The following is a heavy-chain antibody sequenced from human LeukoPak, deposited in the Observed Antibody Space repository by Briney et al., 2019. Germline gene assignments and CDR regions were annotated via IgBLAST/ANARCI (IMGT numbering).Heavy chain of an antibody. Sequence: SVKVSCKTSGGTFTSYAITWVRQAPGQGLECMGKIIPISGTTNYAQKFQGRVTFTADESTRTAYMELSSLRSEDTALYYCARKLRLGGNWFDPWGQGTLVTVSS. CDR3: ARKLRLGGNWFDP. V-gene: IGHV1-69*15. J-gene: IGHJ5*02. CDR1: GGTFTSYA. CDR2: IIPISGTT. D-gene: IGHD1-26*01.